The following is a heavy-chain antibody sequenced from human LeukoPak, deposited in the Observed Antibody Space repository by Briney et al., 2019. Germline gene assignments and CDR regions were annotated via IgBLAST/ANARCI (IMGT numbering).Heavy chain of an antibody. CDR1: GGSISSYY. CDR2: IYYSGNT. J-gene: IGHJ4*02. D-gene: IGHD3-22*01. CDR3: ARDVRYYDSSGLDY. V-gene: IGHV4-59*01. Sequence: SETLSLTCTVSGGSISSYYWSWIRQPPGKELEWIGYIYYSGNTNYNPSLKSRVTISVDTSKNQFSLKLSSVTAADTAVYYCARDVRYYDSSGLDYWGQGTLVTVSS.